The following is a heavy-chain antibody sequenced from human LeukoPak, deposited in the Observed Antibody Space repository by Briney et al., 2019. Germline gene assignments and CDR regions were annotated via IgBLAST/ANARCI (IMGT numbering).Heavy chain of an antibody. CDR2: IKSKTDGATT. Sequence: GGSLRLSCAVFGITFSSAWMSWVRQAPGKGLEWVGRIKSKTDGATTDYAAPVKGRFTISRDDSKNTLYLQMNSLKTEDTAVYYCTTDYFGSGNFWGQGTLVTASS. CDR1: GITFSSAW. CDR3: TTDYFGSGNF. V-gene: IGHV3-15*05. D-gene: IGHD3-10*01. J-gene: IGHJ4*02.